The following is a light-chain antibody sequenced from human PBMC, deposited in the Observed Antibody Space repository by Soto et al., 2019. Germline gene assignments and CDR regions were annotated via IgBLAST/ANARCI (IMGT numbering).Light chain of an antibody. CDR2: STT. J-gene: IGLJ2*01. CDR3: LLYDGGAQLRV. Sequence: QAVVTQEPSLTVSPGGTVTLTCASSSGEVTSGYYPNWFQQKPGQAPRALIYSTTNQHSWTPARFSGSLLGAKAALTLSGVQPEDEAEYYCLLYDGGAQLRVFGGGTKLTVL. CDR1: SGEVTSGYY. V-gene: IGLV7-43*01.